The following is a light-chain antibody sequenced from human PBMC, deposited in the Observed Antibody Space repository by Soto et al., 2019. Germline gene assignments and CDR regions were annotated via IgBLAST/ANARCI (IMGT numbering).Light chain of an antibody. V-gene: IGLV2-8*01. CDR2: DVT. J-gene: IGLJ1*01. CDR1: SSDIGGYNS. CDR3: SSYTDRKHLV. Sequence: QSALTQSPSASGSPGQSVTISCTGTSSDIGGYNSVSWYQQHPGKAPKVMIYDVTKRPSGVPDRFSGSKSGNTAPLTVSALQAEDEADYYCSSYTDRKHLVFGTGTKVTVL.